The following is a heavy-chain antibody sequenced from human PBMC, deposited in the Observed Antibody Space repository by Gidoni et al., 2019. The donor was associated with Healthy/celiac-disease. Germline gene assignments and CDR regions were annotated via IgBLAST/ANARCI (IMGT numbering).Heavy chain of an antibody. Sequence: QVQLVQSGAEVKKPGSSVKVSCKASGGTFRSYTLSWVRQAPGQGLELMGRIIPILGVTNYAQKFQGRVTITADKSTSTAYMELGSLRSEDTAVYYCARDEGGVVVVAEAEYFQHWGQGTLVTVSS. D-gene: IGHD2-15*01. V-gene: IGHV1-69*08. CDR1: GGTFRSYT. CDR3: ARDEGGVVVVAEAEYFQH. J-gene: IGHJ1*01. CDR2: IIPILGVT.